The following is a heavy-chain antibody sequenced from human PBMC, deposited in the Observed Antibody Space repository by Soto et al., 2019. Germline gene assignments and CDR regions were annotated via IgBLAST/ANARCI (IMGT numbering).Heavy chain of an antibody. Sequence: EVQLLESGGGLVQPGGSLRLSCAASGFTFSSYAMSWVRQAPGKGLEWVSAISGSGGSTYYADSVKGRFTISRDNSKNTLYLQMNSLRAEDTDVYYCAKRQSGSRITIFGVVTHYFDYWGQGTLVTVSS. J-gene: IGHJ4*02. V-gene: IGHV3-23*01. CDR2: ISGSGGST. CDR1: GFTFSSYA. CDR3: AKRQSGSRITIFGVVTHYFDY. D-gene: IGHD3-3*01.